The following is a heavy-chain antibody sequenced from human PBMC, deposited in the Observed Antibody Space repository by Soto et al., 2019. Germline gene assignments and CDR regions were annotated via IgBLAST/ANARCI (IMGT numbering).Heavy chain of an antibody. CDR3: ARGKTTRYYYYGMDV. Sequence: QVQLVQSGAEVKKPGASVKVSCKASGYTFTSYDINWVRQATGQGLEWMGWMNPNSGNTGYAQKFQGRVTMTRNTSISTAYMELSSLSSEDTAVHYCARGKTTRYYYYGMDVWGQGTTVTVSS. CDR1: GYTFTSYD. J-gene: IGHJ6*02. D-gene: IGHD4-17*01. V-gene: IGHV1-8*01. CDR2: MNPNSGNT.